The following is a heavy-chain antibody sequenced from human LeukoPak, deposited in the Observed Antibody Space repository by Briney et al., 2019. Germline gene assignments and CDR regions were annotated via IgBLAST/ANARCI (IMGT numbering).Heavy chain of an antibody. CDR1: GYTFTSYY. CDR3: ARDERGIVGTTWGYTFDM. Sequence: ASVKVSCKASGYTFTSYYIGWVRQAPGQGLEWLGKINPATGGTSYALNFRGRVTLTRDTSTSTVYMELSSLRSDDTAVYYCARDERGIVGTTWGYTFDMWGQGTMVTVSS. CDR2: INPATGGT. D-gene: IGHD1-26*01. V-gene: IGHV1-46*01. J-gene: IGHJ3*02.